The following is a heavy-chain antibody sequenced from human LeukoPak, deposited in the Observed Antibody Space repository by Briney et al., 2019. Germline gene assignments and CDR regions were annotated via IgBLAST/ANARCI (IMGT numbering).Heavy chain of an antibody. J-gene: IGHJ4*02. D-gene: IGHD6-19*01. CDR3: ARDPGDSSGWGL. CDR1: GFTFSSYA. V-gene: IGHV3-21*01. CDR2: ISSSSSYI. Sequence: GGSLRLSCAASGFTFSSYAMSWVRQAPGKGLEWVSSISSSSSYIYYADSVKGRFTISRDNAKNSLSLQMNSLRAEDTAVYYCARDPGDSSGWGLWGQGTLVTVSS.